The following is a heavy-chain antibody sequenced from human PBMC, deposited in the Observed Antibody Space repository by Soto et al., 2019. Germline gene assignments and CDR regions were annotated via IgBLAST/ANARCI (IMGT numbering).Heavy chain of an antibody. V-gene: IGHV4-34*01. Sequence: LSLTCAVCGGSFSVCYWSWIRQPPGKGLEWIGEINHSGSTNYNPYLKSRVTISVDTSKNQFSLKLSSVTAADTAVYYCARGFQRGPYYYYYYGMDVWAQGTTVTVS. CDR3: ARGFQRGPYYYYYYGMDV. J-gene: IGHJ6*02. CDR1: GGSFSVCY. D-gene: IGHD5-12*01. CDR2: INHSGST.